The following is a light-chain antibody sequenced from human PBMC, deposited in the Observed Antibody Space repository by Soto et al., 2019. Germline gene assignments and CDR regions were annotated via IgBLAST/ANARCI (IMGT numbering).Light chain of an antibody. CDR3: QQYDTYWT. J-gene: IGKJ1*01. CDR2: KAS. CDR1: QSINNW. Sequence: DIQMTQSLSILSASVGDRVTITCRASQSINNWLAWYQQKPGKAPKLLIYKASNLDIGVPSRFSGSGSGTEFTLTISSLQPDDFATYYCQQYDTYWTFGQGTKVEIK. V-gene: IGKV1-5*03.